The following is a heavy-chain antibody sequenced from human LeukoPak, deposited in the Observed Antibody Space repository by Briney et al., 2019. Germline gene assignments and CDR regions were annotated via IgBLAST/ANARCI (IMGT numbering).Heavy chain of an antibody. CDR3: TRDPTTYYDILTGLSNWFDP. CDR2: IRSKAYGWTT. D-gene: IGHD3-9*01. Sequence: GGSLRLSCTASGFTFGDYAMSWFRQAPGKGLEWVGFIRSKAYGWTTEYAASVKGRFTISRDDSKSIVYLQMNSLKTEDTAVYYCTRDPTTYYDILTGLSNWFDPWGQGTLVTVSS. J-gene: IGHJ5*02. CDR1: GFTFGDYA. V-gene: IGHV3-49*03.